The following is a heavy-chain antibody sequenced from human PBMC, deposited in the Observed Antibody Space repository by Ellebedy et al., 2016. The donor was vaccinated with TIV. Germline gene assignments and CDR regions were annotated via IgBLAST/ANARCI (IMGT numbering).Heavy chain of an antibody. CDR2: IRSRADSGTA. CDR3: ESRYCTGDQCDDY. J-gene: IGHJ4*02. CDR1: GYAFSDYA. D-gene: IGHD2-8*02. Sequence: GESLKISXTVSGYAFSDYAIHWVRQAPGKGLEWVGRIRSRADSGTAEYAASVRGRFTISRDDSQKSVYLQMNNLKSEDTAVYFCESRYCTGDQCDDYWGQGTLVTVSS. V-gene: IGHV3-72*01.